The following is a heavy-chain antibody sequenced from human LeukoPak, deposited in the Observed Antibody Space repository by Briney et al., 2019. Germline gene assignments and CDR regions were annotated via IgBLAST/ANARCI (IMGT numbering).Heavy chain of an antibody. CDR3: ARAIGGFGELFHFDY. V-gene: IGHV1-69*13. J-gene: IGHJ4*02. Sequence: SVKVSCKASGYTFTSYAMNWVRQAPGQGLEWMGGIIPIFGTANYAQKFQGRVTITADESTSTAYMELSSLRSEDTAVYYCARAIGGFGELFHFDYWGQGTLVTVSS. D-gene: IGHD3-10*01. CDR1: GYTFTSYA. CDR2: IIPIFGTA.